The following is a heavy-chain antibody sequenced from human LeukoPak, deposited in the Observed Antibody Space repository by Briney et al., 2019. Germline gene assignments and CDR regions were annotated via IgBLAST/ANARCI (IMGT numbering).Heavy chain of an antibody. D-gene: IGHD6-13*01. J-gene: IGHJ3*02. Sequence: PSXXXXLTCTVSGGSISGYYWSWVRQPPGKGLEWIGYIYYRGSTNYNPSLKSRVTISVDTSKNQFSLKLSSVTAADTAVYYCARDSGSWYYRYAFDIWGQGTMVTVSS. CDR3: ARDSGSWYYRYAFDI. CDR2: IYYRGST. V-gene: IGHV4-59*01. CDR1: GGSISGYY.